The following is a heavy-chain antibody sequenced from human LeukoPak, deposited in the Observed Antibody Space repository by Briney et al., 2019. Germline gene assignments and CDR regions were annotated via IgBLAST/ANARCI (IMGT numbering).Heavy chain of an antibody. CDR1: GFTFTVYN. J-gene: IGHJ3*02. CDR3: ARRKTRQWLVSLNDAFDI. Sequence: ASVKVSCKASGFTFTVYNIHWVRQAPGQGLEWMGWINPNNGGTNYAQKFQGRVTMTRDTSISTAYMELSSLRSEDTAVYYCARRKTRQWLVSLNDAFDIWGQGTMVTVSS. D-gene: IGHD6-19*01. CDR2: INPNNGGT. V-gene: IGHV1-2*02.